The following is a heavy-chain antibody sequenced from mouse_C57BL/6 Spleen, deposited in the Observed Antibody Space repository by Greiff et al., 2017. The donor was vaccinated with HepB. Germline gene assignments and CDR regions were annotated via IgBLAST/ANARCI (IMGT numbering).Heavy chain of an antibody. Sequence: VQLQQSGPELVKPGASVKISCKASGYSFTSYYIHWVKQRPGQGLEWIGWIYPGSGNTKYNEKFKGKATLTADTSSSTAYMQLSSLTSEDSAVYYCAKTAQATPYYFDYWGQGTTLTVSS. J-gene: IGHJ2*01. CDR2: IYPGSGNT. D-gene: IGHD3-2*02. V-gene: IGHV1-66*01. CDR3: AKTAQATPYYFDY. CDR1: GYSFTSYY.